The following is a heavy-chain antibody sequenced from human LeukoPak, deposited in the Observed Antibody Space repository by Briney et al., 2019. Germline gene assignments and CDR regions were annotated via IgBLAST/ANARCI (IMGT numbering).Heavy chain of an antibody. D-gene: IGHD6-13*01. J-gene: IGHJ6*01. CDR1: GYTFSTCC. CDR3: ARDPYSSIWSYGMDV. Sequence: PGGSLRLSCAASGYTFSTCCVSWVRQAPGKGLEWVANIKQDGSEKGYVDSVKSRFTISIDNAQNSLFLQMDALRAEATAVYYCARDPYSSIWSYGMDVWGQGTTVTVPS. CDR2: IKQDGSEK. V-gene: IGHV3-7*05.